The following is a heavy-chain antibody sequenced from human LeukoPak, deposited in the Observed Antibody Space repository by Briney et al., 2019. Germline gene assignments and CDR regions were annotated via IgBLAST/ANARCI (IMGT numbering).Heavy chain of an antibody. J-gene: IGHJ5*02. Sequence: GGSLRLSCAASGFTFSSYEMNWVRQAPGKGLEWVSHISSSSSTIYYADSVKGRFTISRDNAKNSLYLQMNSLRAEDTAVYYCARDLGQYYDTSDNWFDPWGQGTLVTVSS. D-gene: IGHD3-22*01. CDR1: GFTFSSYE. CDR3: ARDLGQYYDTSDNWFDP. V-gene: IGHV3-48*01. CDR2: ISSSSSTI.